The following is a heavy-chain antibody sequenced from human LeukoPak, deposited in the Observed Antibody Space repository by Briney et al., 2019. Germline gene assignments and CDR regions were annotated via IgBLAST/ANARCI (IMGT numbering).Heavy chain of an antibody. J-gene: IGHJ3*02. D-gene: IGHD2-2*01. CDR2: ISYDGSNK. V-gene: IGHV3-30-3*01. CDR3: ARPDEIGYCSSTSCAQGAFDI. Sequence: ESGGSLRLSCAASGFTFSSYAMHWVRQAPGKGLEWVAVISYDGSNKYYADSVKGRFTISRDNSKNTLYLQMNSLRAEDTAVYYCARPDEIGYCSSTSCAQGAFDIWGQGTMVTVSS. CDR1: GFTFSSYA.